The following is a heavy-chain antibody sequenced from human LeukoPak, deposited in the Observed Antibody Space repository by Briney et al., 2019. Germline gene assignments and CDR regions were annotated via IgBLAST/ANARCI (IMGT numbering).Heavy chain of an antibody. CDR2: IYYSGST. CDR1: GGSISSGGYY. V-gene: IGHV4-31*03. D-gene: IGHD5-12*01. J-gene: IGHJ4*02. CDR3: ARVGDTVVDY. Sequence: SETLSLTCTVSGGSISSGGYYWSWIRQHPGKGLEWIGYIYYSGSTYYNPSLKSRVTISVDRSKNQFSLKLSSVTAADTAVYYCARVGDTVVDYWGQGTLVTVSS.